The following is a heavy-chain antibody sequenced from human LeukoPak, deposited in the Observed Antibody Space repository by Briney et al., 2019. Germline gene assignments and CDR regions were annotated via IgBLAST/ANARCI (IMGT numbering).Heavy chain of an antibody. D-gene: IGHD5-12*01. V-gene: IGHV1-18*01. J-gene: IGHJ4*02. CDR3: ARDQGIYNHRIIDS. Sequence: ASLKVSCKASGYXFSSYGISWVRQAPGQGHEWLGWISAYNGNTNFAQEFQGRVTMTTDTSTSTASMELRSLRSDDTAVYYCARDQGIYNHRIIDSWGQGTLVTVSS. CDR1: GYXFSSYG. CDR2: ISAYNGNT.